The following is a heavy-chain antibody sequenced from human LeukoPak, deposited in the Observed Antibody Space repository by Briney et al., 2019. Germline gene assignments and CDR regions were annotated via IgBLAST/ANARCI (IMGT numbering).Heavy chain of an antibody. J-gene: IGHJ4*02. Sequence: PGGSLRLSCAASGFTFSSYGMHWVRQAPGKGLEWVAVISYDGSNKYCADSVKGRFTISRDNSKNTLYLQMNSLRAEDTAVYYCAKGQEGGATEYFDYWGQGTLVTVSS. CDR3: AKGQEGGATEYFDY. CDR1: GFTFSSYG. CDR2: ISYDGSNK. V-gene: IGHV3-30*18. D-gene: IGHD1-26*01.